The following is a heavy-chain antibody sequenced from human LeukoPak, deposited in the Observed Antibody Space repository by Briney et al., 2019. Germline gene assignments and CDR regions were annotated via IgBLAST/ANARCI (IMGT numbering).Heavy chain of an antibody. J-gene: IGHJ4*02. Sequence: GGSLRLSCVASGFTFSNYAMSWVRQAPEKGLDWVSVISGSAHKIRYADSVKGRFTISRDNSENTVYLQMNNLRAEDTALYYCAGRVTGYSSGYVYWGQGTLVTVSS. D-gene: IGHD5-18*01. CDR2: ISGSAHKI. CDR1: GFTFSNYA. V-gene: IGHV3-23*01. CDR3: AGRVTGYSSGYVY.